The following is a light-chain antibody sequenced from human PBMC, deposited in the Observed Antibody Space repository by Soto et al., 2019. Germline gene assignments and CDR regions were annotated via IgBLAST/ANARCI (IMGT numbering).Light chain of an antibody. V-gene: IGLV1-40*01. J-gene: IGLJ1*01. CDR3: QSYDSSLSGYV. Sequence: QSALTQPPSVSGAPGQRITISCTGSSSNIGAGYPVHWYQQLPGTAPKLLIFGNTIRPSGVPDRFSGSRSGLAITGLQAEDEADYYFQSYDSSLSGYVFGTGTKVTVL. CDR1: SSNIGAGYP. CDR2: GNT.